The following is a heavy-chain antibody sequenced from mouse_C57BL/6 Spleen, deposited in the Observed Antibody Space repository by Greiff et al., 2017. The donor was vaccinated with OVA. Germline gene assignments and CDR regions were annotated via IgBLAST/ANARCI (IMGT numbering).Heavy chain of an antibody. CDR1: GYTFTSYW. CDR3: ARYYSNFSWFAY. CDR2: IYPGSGST. Sequence: QVQLKESGAELVKPGASVKMSCKASGYTFTSYWITWVKQRPGQGLEWIGDIYPGSGSTNYNEKFKSKATLTVDTSSSTAYMQLSSLTSEDSAVYYCARYYSNFSWFAYWGQGTLVTVSA. D-gene: IGHD2-5*01. J-gene: IGHJ3*01. V-gene: IGHV1-55*01.